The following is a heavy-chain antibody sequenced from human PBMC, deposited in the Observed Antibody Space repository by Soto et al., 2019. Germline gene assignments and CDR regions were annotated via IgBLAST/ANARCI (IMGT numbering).Heavy chain of an antibody. D-gene: IGHD3-10*01. V-gene: IGHV4-34*01. Sequence: PSETLSLTCAVYGGSFSGYYWSWIRQPPGKGLEWIGEINHSGSTNYNPSLKSRVTISVDTSKNQFSLKLSSVTAADTAVYYCARGYYYGSGSYYNDLYYYYGMDVWGQGTTVTVSS. CDR1: GGSFSGYY. CDR2: INHSGST. CDR3: ARGYYYGSGSYYNDLYYYYGMDV. J-gene: IGHJ6*02.